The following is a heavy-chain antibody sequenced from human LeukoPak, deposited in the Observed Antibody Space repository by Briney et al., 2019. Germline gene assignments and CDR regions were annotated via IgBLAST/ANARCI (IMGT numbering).Heavy chain of an antibody. CDR2: IGTAGDT. D-gene: IGHD6-13*01. CDR1: GFTFSSYD. CDR3: ARGVVNSSSWSTTSFDY. Sequence: PGGSLRLSCAASGFTFSSYDMHWVRQATGKGLEWVSAIGTAGDTYYPGSVKGRFTISRENAKNSLYLQMNSLRAGDTAVYYCARGVVNSSSWSTTSFDYWGQGTLVTVSS. V-gene: IGHV3-13*01. J-gene: IGHJ4*02.